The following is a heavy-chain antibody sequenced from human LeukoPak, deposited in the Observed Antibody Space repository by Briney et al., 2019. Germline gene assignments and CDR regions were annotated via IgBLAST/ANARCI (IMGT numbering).Heavy chain of an antibody. CDR3: ASITYYYDSSGYYSNPFDY. J-gene: IGHJ4*02. D-gene: IGHD3-22*01. CDR1: GYTFTGYY. Sequence: ASVKVSCKASGYTFTGYYMHWVRQAPGQGLEWMGWINPNSGGTNYAQKFQGRVTLTRDTSISTAYMELSRLRSDDTAVYYCASITYYYDSSGYYSNPFDYWGQGTLVTVSS. CDR2: INPNSGGT. V-gene: IGHV1-2*02.